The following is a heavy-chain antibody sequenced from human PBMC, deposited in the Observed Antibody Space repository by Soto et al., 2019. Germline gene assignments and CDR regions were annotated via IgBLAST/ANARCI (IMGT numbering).Heavy chain of an antibody. V-gene: IGHV3-74*01. CDR2: INYDGSGT. Sequence: EVQLVESGGGLVQPGGSLRLSCAASGFIFTRYWMHWVRQVPGKGLVWVSRINYDGSGTSYANSVKGRFTISRDNAKNTLYLQMNSMRAEDTAVYYCALGQLSLEERIDYLGQVTLVTVSS. CDR3: ALGQLSLEERIDY. D-gene: IGHD3-16*02. J-gene: IGHJ4*02. CDR1: GFIFTRYW.